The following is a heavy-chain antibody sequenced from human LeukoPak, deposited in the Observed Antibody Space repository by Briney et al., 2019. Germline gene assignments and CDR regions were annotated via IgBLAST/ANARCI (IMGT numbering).Heavy chain of an antibody. D-gene: IGHD2-2*02. J-gene: IGHJ5*02. Sequence: SETLSLTCGVSNYSISSGYFGGWLRQSPGKGLEWIGSISHSGSTYYNPSLESRVTISLDTSKNQFSLKLGSVTAADTAVYFCARGPYTNTNYFDPWGQGTQVTVTS. CDR2: ISHSGST. CDR3: ARGPYTNTNYFDP. CDR1: NYSISSGYF. V-gene: IGHV4-38-2*01.